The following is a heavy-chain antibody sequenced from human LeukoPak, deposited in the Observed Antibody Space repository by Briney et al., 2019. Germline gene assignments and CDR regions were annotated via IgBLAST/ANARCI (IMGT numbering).Heavy chain of an antibody. Sequence: PGGSLRLSCAASGFTVSSNYMSWVRQAPGKGLEWVSVIYRGENTYYADSVKGRFTISRDNSKNTLYLQMNSLRAEDTAVYYCARFGVSVAAAGIGDYWGQGTLVTVSS. CDR1: GFTVSSNY. CDR3: ARFGVSVAAAGIGDY. J-gene: IGHJ4*02. D-gene: IGHD6-13*01. V-gene: IGHV3-53*01. CDR2: IYRGENT.